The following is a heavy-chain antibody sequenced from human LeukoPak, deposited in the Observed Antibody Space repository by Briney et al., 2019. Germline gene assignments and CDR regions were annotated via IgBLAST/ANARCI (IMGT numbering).Heavy chain of an antibody. V-gene: IGHV4-4*07. CDR2: IYTSGST. CDR1: GGSISSYY. Sequence: SETLSLTCTVSGGSISSYYWSWIRQPAGKGLEWIGRIYTSGSTNYNPSLKSRVTMSVDTSKNQFSLKLSSVTAADTAVYYCARDHVRTYYYYYMDVWGKGTTVTVSS. J-gene: IGHJ6*03. CDR3: ARDHVRTYYYYYMDV. D-gene: IGHD1-7*01.